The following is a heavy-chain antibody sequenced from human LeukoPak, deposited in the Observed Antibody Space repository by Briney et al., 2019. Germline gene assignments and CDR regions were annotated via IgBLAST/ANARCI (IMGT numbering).Heavy chain of an antibody. CDR2: ISGSGGST. CDR3: ARDMEEQQLGPYYYHGMDV. D-gene: IGHD6-13*01. CDR1: GFTFSSYA. V-gene: IGHV3-23*01. J-gene: IGHJ6*02. Sequence: GGSLRLSCAASGFTFSSYAMSWVRQAPGKGLEWVSAISGSGGSTYYADSVKGRFTISRDNSKNTLYLQMNSLRAEDTAVYYCARDMEEQQLGPYYYHGMDVWGQGTTVTVSS.